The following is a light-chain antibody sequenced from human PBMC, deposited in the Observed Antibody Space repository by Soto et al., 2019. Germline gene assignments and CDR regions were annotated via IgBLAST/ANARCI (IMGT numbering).Light chain of an antibody. Sequence: EIVLTQSPGTLSLSPGDRATLSCRASQSVSSTYLAWYQQQPGQAPRLLLYGASTRATGIPDRFSGTGSGTDFTLTISRLEPEDFAVYYCQQYGSSPPITFGPGTKVDIK. CDR1: QSVSSTY. V-gene: IGKV3-20*01. J-gene: IGKJ3*01. CDR2: GAS. CDR3: QQYGSSPPIT.